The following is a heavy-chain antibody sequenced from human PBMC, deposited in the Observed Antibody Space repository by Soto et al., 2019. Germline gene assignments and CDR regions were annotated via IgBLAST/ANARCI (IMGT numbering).Heavy chain of an antibody. CDR3: ALPSCGGDCYSPFDY. V-gene: IGHV3-23*01. J-gene: IGHJ4*02. Sequence: ELQLLESGGGFVQPGGSLRLSCTASGFGLSTYAISWVRQAPVKGLEWVSVISANSGNTDYADSVKGRFTISRDKSENTVFLQMNRLRAEDTAVYYCALPSCGGDCYSPFDYWGQGTLVTVSS. CDR2: ISANSGNT. CDR1: GFGLSTYA. D-gene: IGHD2-21*02.